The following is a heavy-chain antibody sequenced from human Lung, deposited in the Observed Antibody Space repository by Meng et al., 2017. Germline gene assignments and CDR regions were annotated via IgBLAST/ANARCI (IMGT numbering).Heavy chain of an antibody. J-gene: IGHJ1*01. V-gene: IGHV3-74*01. CDR3: TNDRLNH. D-gene: IGHD1-1*01. CDR2: INRDGTKP. CDR1: GFTFTDHW. Sequence: VQLVWSGGGLVPPGGSLGLSCAASGFTFTDHWMHWVRQGPGKGLVWVSRINRDGTKPTYADSVKGRFTISRDNAKNTLYLQMNNLRAEDTAFYYCTNDRLNHWGQGALVTVSS.